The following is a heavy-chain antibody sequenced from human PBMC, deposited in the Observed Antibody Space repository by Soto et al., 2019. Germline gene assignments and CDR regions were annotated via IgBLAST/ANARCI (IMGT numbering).Heavy chain of an antibody. CDR2: INPNSGGT. CDR3: VRGGVLEWLSFFDY. V-gene: IGHV1-2*02. Sequence: QVQLVQSGAEVKKPGASVKVSCKASGYTFTGYYMHWVRQAPGQGLEWMGWINPNSGGTNYAQKFQGRVTMTRDTSISAAYMDGSRLRSVDTAVYYCVRGGVLEWLSFFDYLGQGTLVTVSS. D-gene: IGHD3-3*01. CDR1: GYTFTGYY. J-gene: IGHJ4*02.